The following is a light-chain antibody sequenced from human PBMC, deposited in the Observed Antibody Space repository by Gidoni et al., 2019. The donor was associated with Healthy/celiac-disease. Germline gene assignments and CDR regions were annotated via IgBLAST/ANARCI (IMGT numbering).Light chain of an antibody. CDR1: QSVSSSY. V-gene: IGKV3-20*01. Sequence: EIVLTQSPGTLSLSPGERATLSCRASQSVSSSYLAWYQQKPGQAPRLRSYGASSRATGIPDRCSGSGSGTDFTLTISRLEPEDFAVYYCQQYGSSYTFXXXTKLEIK. CDR2: GAS. CDR3: QQYGSSYT. J-gene: IGKJ2*01.